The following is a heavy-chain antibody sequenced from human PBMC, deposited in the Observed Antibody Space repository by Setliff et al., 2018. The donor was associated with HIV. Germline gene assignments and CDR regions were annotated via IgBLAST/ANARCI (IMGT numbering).Heavy chain of an antibody. CDR3: ARHPRYSSTWPQSFDN. CDR1: GGSISSGSYY. V-gene: IGHV4-61*02. CDR2: LYHSGST. J-gene: IGHJ4*02. Sequence: SETLSLTCTVSGGSISSGSYYWSWIRQPAGKGLEWIGRLYHSGSTHYNPSLQSRVTISVDTSNNQFSLRLISVNAADTAVYYCARHPRYSSTWPQSFDNWGQGTLVTAPQ. D-gene: IGHD6-13*01.